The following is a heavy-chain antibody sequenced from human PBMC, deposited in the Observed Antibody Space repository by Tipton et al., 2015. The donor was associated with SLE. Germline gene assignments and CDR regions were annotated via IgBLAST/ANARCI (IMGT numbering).Heavy chain of an antibody. J-gene: IGHJ4*02. CDR1: GFTFDNYA. Sequence: GSLRLSCAASGFTFDNYAMSWVRQAPGKGLEWVSAISVRGLSTLYADSVKGRFTVSRDSSKNTLYLQMNSLRAEDTAVYYCAKVATSDYIWGSDRSHFGDWGQGTLVTVSS. D-gene: IGHD3-16*02. CDR3: AKVATSDYIWGSDRSHFGD. CDR2: ISVRGLST. V-gene: IGHV3-23*01.